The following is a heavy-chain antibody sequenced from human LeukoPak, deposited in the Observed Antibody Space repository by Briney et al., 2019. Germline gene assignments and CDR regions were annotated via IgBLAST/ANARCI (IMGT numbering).Heavy chain of an antibody. CDR3: ASRSSNYYYYGMDV. Sequence: GESLKISCKGSGXRFTSYWIGWVRQMPGKGLEWMGIIYPGDSDTRYSPSFQGQVTISVDKTISTAYLQWSSLKASDTAMYYCASRSSNYYYYGMDVWGQGTTVSVSS. D-gene: IGHD6-6*01. CDR2: IYPGDSDT. V-gene: IGHV5-51*01. CDR1: GXRFTSYW. J-gene: IGHJ6*02.